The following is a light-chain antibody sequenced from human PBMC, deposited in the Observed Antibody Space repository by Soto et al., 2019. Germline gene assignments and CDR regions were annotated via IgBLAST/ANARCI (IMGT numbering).Light chain of an antibody. Sequence: ETVLTQSPGTLSLSPGEGATLSCRASQTVKNNYLAWYQQRRGLAPRLLVYGASGRATGIPDRFSGSGSGTDFTLTITRLEPEDCAVYYCQQYGTSPLTFGGGTKVDIK. CDR1: QTVKNNY. CDR2: GAS. V-gene: IGKV3-20*01. J-gene: IGKJ4*02. CDR3: QQYGTSPLT.